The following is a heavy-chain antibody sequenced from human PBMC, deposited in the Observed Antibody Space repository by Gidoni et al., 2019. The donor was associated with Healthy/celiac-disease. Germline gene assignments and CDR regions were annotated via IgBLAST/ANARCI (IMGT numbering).Heavy chain of an antibody. V-gene: IGHV4-59*01. J-gene: IGHJ4*02. D-gene: IGHD2-15*01. CDR3: ARLSCSGGSCYFDY. CDR2: IYYSGST. Sequence: QVQLQESGPGLVKPSETLSLTCTVSGGSISSYYWSWIRQPPGKGLAWIGYIYYSGSTNYNPSLKSRVTISVDTSKNQFSLKLSSVTAADTAVYYCARLSCSGGSCYFDYWGQGTLVTVSS. CDR1: GGSISSYY.